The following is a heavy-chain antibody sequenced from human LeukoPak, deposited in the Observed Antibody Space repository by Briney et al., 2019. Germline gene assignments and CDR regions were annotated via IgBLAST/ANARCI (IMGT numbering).Heavy chain of an antibody. CDR2: IWFDGGKI. CDR3: ARDFTNIRGGGYFDN. CDR1: GFTFSSYV. J-gene: IGHJ4*02. D-gene: IGHD2/OR15-2a*01. V-gene: IGHV3-33*08. Sequence: GGSLRLSCAASGFTFSSYVMHWLRQTPGKGLEWVAVIWFDGGKIYYADSVKGRFTISRDNSKNTLYLQMNSLRAEDTAVYHCARDFTNIRGGGYFDNWGQGTLVTVSS.